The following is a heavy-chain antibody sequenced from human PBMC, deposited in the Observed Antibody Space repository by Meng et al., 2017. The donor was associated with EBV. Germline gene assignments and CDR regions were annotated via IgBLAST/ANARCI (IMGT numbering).Heavy chain of an antibody. CDR1: RGSISDYY. J-gene: IGHJ5*02. CDR3: ARVNSDCGGVMCYKGWFDP. V-gene: IGHV4-30-4*08. D-gene: IGHD2-21*01. Sequence: VQVQESGPGIVEPSENPSLTWTVSRGSISDYYWSWIRQPPGKGLEWIGYIHYSGSTYYNPSLKSRITISVDMSRNQFSLRLTSVTSADMAVYYCARVNSDCGGVMCYKGWFDPWGQGTLVTVSS. CDR2: IHYSGST.